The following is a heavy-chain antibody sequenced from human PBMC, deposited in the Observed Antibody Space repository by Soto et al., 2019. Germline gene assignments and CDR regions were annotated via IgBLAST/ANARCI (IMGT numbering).Heavy chain of an antibody. V-gene: IGHV1-69*13. CDR3: ARGNKEGGGGWWATISYYYYGMDV. CDR2: IIPIFGTA. D-gene: IGHD5-12*01. J-gene: IGHJ6*02. CDR1: GGTFSSYA. Sequence: SVKVSCKASGGTFSSYAISWVRQAPGQGLEWMGGIIPIFGTANYAQKFQGRVTITADESTSTAYMELSSLRSEDTAVYYCARGNKEGGGGWWATISYYYYGMDVWGQGTTGTVSS.